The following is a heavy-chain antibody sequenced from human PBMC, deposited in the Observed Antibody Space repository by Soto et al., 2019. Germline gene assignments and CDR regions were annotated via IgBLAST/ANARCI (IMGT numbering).Heavy chain of an antibody. Sequence: LGESLKISCKGPGYSFTSYWIGWVRQMPGKGLEWMGIIYPGDSDTRYSPSFQGQVTISADKSISTAYLQWSSLKASDTAMYYCATPAGGAYCGGDCYSDWGQGTLVTVSS. D-gene: IGHD2-21*02. CDR2: IYPGDSDT. CDR1: GYSFTSYW. V-gene: IGHV5-51*01. J-gene: IGHJ4*02. CDR3: ATPAGGAYCGGDCYSD.